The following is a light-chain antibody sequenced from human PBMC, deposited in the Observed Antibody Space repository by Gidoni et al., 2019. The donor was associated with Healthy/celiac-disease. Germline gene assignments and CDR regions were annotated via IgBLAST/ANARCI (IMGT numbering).Light chain of an antibody. V-gene: IGLV2-14*01. CDR1: SSDVGGYNY. Sequence: QSALTQPASVSGSPGQSITISCTGTSSDVGGYNYVPWYQQHTGQAPKLMVYEVSNRPSGVPDRFSGSKSGNTASLTISGLQAEDEADYYCSSYTSSSTVVFGGGTKLTVL. CDR2: EVS. CDR3: SSYTSSSTVV. J-gene: IGLJ2*01.